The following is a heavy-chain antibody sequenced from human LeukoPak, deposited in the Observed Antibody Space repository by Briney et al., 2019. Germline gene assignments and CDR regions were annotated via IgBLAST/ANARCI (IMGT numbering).Heavy chain of an antibody. J-gene: IGHJ5*02. CDR3: AVYCSSTSCPYNWFDP. CDR2: INHSGST. CDR1: XGXFSXYY. Sequence: SEXXXLTCXXXXGXFSXYYXXWIRQTPGKGLEWIGEINHSGSTNYNPSLKSRVTISVDTSKNQFSLKLSSVTAADTAVYYCAVYCSSTSCPYNWFDPWGQGTLVTVSS. D-gene: IGHD2-2*01. V-gene: IGHV4-34*01.